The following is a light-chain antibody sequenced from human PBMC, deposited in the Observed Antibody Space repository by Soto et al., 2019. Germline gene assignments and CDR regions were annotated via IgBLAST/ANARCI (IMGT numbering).Light chain of an antibody. CDR1: QSITSSY. CDR3: HQCFTLPWT. J-gene: IGKJ1*01. CDR2: GAS. Sequence: EVVLTQSPGTLSLSPGERATLSCRASQSITSSYLAWYQQKPGQAPRLLFYGASSRATDIPDRFSASGSGTDFTLTISRLDPEDFAVYYCHQCFTLPWTFGQGTKVDIK. V-gene: IGKV3-20*01.